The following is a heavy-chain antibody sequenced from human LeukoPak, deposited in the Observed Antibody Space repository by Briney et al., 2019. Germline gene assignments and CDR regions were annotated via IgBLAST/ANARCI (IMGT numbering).Heavy chain of an antibody. D-gene: IGHD5-12*01. J-gene: IGHJ4*02. Sequence: SVKVSCKASGGTFSSYAISWVRQAPGQGLEWMGGIIPIFGTANYAQKFQGRVTITADESTSTAYMELSSLRSEDTAVYYCATRRDSGYGPFDYWGQGTLVTVSS. V-gene: IGHV1-69*13. CDR3: ATRRDSGYGPFDY. CDR1: GGTFSSYA. CDR2: IIPIFGTA.